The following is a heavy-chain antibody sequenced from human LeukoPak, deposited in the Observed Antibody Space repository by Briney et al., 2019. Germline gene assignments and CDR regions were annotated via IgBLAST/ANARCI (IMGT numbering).Heavy chain of an antibody. V-gene: IGHV3-53*05. CDR2: IYSGGSP. J-gene: IGHJ6*03. CDR1: GFTVRSGY. D-gene: IGHD6-13*01. CDR3: AREISSSWYYYYYYMDV. Sequence: PGGSLRLSCAASGFTVRSGYMSWVRQAPGKGLEWVSVIYSGGSPDYADSAKGRFTISRDNSKNTLYLQMNSLRAEDTAVYYCAREISSSWYYYYYYMDVWGKGTTVTVSS.